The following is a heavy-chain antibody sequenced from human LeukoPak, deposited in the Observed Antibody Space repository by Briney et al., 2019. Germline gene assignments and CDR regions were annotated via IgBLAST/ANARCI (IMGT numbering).Heavy chain of an antibody. CDR1: GGSISSSNW. J-gene: IGHJ3*02. CDR3: ARAGYYDFWSGYLDAFDI. D-gene: IGHD3-3*01. CDR2: INHSGST. V-gene: IGHV4-4*02. Sequence: PSGTLSLTCAVSGGSISSSNWWSWVRQPPGKGLEWIGEINHSGSTNYNPSLKSRVTISVDTSKNQFSLKLSSVTAADTAVYYCARAGYYDFWSGYLDAFDIWGQGTMVTVSS.